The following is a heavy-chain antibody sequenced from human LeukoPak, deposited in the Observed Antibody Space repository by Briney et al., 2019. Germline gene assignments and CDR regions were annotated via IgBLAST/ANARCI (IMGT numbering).Heavy chain of an antibody. CDR1: GFTFSSYG. J-gene: IGHJ4*02. D-gene: IGHD3-3*01. CDR2: IWYDGSNK. Sequence: PGGSLRLSCAASGFTFSSYGMHWVRQAPGKGLEWVAVIWYDGSNKYYADSVEGRFTISRDNSKNTLYLQMNSLRAEDTAVYYCARGSPDDFDYWGQGTLVTVSS. CDR3: ARGSPDDFDY. V-gene: IGHV3-33*01.